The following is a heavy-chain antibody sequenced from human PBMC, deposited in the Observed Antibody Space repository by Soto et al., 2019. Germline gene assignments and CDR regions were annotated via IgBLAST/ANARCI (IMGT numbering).Heavy chain of an antibody. J-gene: IGHJ5*02. D-gene: IGHD1-1*01. CDR3: ARGRYNWNEGDWFDP. CDR2: IIPIFGTA. V-gene: IGHV1-69*06. Sequence: ASVKVSCKASGGTFSSYAISWVRQAPGQGLEWMGGIIPIFGTANYAQKFQGRVTITADKSTSTAYMELSSLRSEDTAVYYCARGRYNWNEGDWFDPWGQGTLVTVSS. CDR1: GGTFSSYA.